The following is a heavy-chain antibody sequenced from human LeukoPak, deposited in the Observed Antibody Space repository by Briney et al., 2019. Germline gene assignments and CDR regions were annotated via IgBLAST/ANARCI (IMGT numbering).Heavy chain of an antibody. J-gene: IGHJ6*03. V-gene: IGHV3-9*01. CDR2: ISWNSGSI. D-gene: IGHD3-9*01. CDR3: AKDAYDTLTGFMDV. CDR1: GFTFDDYA. Sequence: PGGSLRLSCAASGFTFDDYAMHWVRQAPGKGLEWVSGISWNSGSIGYADSVKGRFTISRDNAKNSLYLQMNSLRAEDTALYYCAKDAYDTLTGFMDVWGKGTAVTISS.